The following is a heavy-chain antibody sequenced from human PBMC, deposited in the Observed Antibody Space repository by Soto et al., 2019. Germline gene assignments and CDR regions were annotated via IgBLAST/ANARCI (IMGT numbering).Heavy chain of an antibody. CDR2: TSYDGDHD. CDR3: ARVGGQWQLLAHYDL. J-gene: IGHJ5*02. D-gene: IGHD6-19*01. Sequence: GGSPRLSCAASGFTFKTYGMHWVRQAPGKGLEWVAVTSYDGDHDYYEDSVKGRFTISRDNSINTLYLQMNSLRAEDTAIYYCARVGGQWQLLAHYDLWGQGTLVTVSS. CDR1: GFTFKTYG. V-gene: IGHV3-33*08.